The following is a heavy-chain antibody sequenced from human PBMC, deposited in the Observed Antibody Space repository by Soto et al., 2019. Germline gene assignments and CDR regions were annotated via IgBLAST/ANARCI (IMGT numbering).Heavy chain of an antibody. J-gene: IGHJ6*03. V-gene: IGHV4-59*08. CDR1: GGSISSYY. CDR3: ARLVGGGYYYMDV. CDR2: IYYSGST. D-gene: IGHD2-21*01. Sequence: QVQLQESGPGLVKPSETLSLTCTVSGGSISSYYWSWIRQTPGKGLECIGYIYYSGSTNYNPSLKSRVTISVDTSKNQFSLKLSSVTAADTAVYYCARLVGGGYYYMDVWGKGTTVTVSS.